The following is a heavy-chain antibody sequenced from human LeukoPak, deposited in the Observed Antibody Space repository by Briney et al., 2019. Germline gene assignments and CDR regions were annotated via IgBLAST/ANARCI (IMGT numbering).Heavy chain of an antibody. CDR3: ARQPYFYYYLDV. CDR2: IVGDSTIE. CDR1: GFAFNNDA. V-gene: IGHV3-23*01. D-gene: IGHD5-18*01. Sequence: PGGSLRLSCAASGFAFNNDAMTWVRQPPGKGPEWVSTIVGDSTIEYYADSVKGRFTISSDNSKTMLFLHMNSLRAEDTAIYYCARQPYFYYYLDVWGKGTTVTVTS. J-gene: IGHJ6*03.